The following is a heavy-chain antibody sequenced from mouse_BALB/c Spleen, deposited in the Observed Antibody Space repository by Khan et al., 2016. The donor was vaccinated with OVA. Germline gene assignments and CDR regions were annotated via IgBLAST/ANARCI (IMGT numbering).Heavy chain of an antibody. J-gene: IGHJ4*01. Sequence: QVQLQQSGPGLVQPSQSLSITCTVSGFSLTNYGVHWVRQPPGKGLEWLGLIWSGGDTAYTAAFISRLSISKDNTKSQVFFKMNSLQAEDTAIYYCARKRGVHYNMDYWGQGTSVTVSS. CDR2: IWSGGDT. CDR3: ARKRGVHYNMDY. CDR1: GFSLTNYG. V-gene: IGHV2-4*02.